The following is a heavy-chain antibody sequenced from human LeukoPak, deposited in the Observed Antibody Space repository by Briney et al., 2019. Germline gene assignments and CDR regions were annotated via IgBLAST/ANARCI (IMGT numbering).Heavy chain of an antibody. D-gene: IGHD3-22*01. J-gene: IGHJ6*04. Sequence: SETLSLTCSGSGVSISSYYWSWIRQPAGKGLEWIGLIHTSGSTKYNPSLKSRVTMSVDTSKNQFSLKLSSVTAADTAVYYCARDRYYYDSGGYTRMDVWGKGTTVTISS. V-gene: IGHV4-4*07. CDR3: ARDRYYYDSGGYTRMDV. CDR1: GVSISSYY. CDR2: IHTSGST.